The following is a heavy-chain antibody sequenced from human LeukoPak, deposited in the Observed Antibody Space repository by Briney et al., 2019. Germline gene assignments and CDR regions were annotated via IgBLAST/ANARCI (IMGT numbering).Heavy chain of an antibody. CDR3: AKDDATVVTLNV. D-gene: IGHD4-23*01. Sequence: GGSLRLSCAASGFTFSSYGINWVRQAPGKGLEWVSGITGSGGNTHYADSVKGRFTISRDNSKKTLYLQMNSLRVEDTAVYYCAKDDATVVTLNVWGKGTTVTVSS. J-gene: IGHJ6*04. V-gene: IGHV3-23*01. CDR2: ITGSGGNT. CDR1: GFTFSSYG.